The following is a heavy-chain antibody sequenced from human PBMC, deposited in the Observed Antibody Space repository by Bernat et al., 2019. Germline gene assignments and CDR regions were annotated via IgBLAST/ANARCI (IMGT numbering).Heavy chain of an antibody. CDR2: IYYSGST. D-gene: IGHD6-6*01. Sequence: QVQLQESGPGLVKPSQTLSLTCTVSGGSISSGGYYWSWIRQHPGKGLEWIGYIYYSGSTYYNPSLKSRVTISVDTSKNQFSLKLSSVTAADTAVYYCASLGPGGSSLYCYYYGMDVWGQGTTVTVSS. J-gene: IGHJ6*02. CDR1: GGSISSGGYY. V-gene: IGHV4-31*03. CDR3: ASLGPGGSSLYCYYYGMDV.